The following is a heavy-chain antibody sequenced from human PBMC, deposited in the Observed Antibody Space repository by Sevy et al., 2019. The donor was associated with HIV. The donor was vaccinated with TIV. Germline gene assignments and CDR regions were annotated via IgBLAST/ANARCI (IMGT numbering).Heavy chain of an antibody. V-gene: IGHV3-33*01. CDR1: GFTYSSYG. Sequence: GGSLRLSCAASGFTYSSYGMHWVRQAPGKGLEWVAVIWYDGSNKEYADSEKGRFTISRDNSKNTLYLQMNSLRAEDTAVYYCARASIAVAGIGYYFHYWGQGTLVTVSS. D-gene: IGHD6-19*01. CDR3: ARASIAVAGIGYYFHY. J-gene: IGHJ4*02. CDR2: IWYDGSNK.